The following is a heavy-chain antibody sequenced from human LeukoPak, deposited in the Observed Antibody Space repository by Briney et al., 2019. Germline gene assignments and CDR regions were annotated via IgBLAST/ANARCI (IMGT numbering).Heavy chain of an antibody. D-gene: IGHD3-22*01. CDR1: GFTLSDSA. Sequence: GGSLRLSCAASGFTLSDSAVHWVRQASGKGLEWVGRIRDKGDTYATAYAESVKGRFTISRDDSRNTAYLQMNSLKIEDTAVYYCARLDYDGSNYPISFDYWGQGTLVTVSS. CDR3: ARLDYDGSNYPISFDY. J-gene: IGHJ4*02. CDR2: IRDKGDTYAT. V-gene: IGHV3-73*01.